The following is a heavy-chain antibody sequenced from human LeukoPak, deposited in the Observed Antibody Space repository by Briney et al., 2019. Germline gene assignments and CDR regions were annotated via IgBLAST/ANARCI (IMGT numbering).Heavy chain of an antibody. V-gene: IGHV1-69*05. CDR3: ARDRRDGYNPDFDY. J-gene: IGHJ4*02. Sequence: SVKVSCKASGGTFSSYAISWVRQAPGQGLEWMGRIIPIFGTANYAQKFQGRVTITTDESTSTAYMELSSLRSEDTAVYYCARDRRDGYNPDFDYWGQGTLVTVSS. D-gene: IGHD5-24*01. CDR1: GGTFSSYA. CDR2: IIPIFGTA.